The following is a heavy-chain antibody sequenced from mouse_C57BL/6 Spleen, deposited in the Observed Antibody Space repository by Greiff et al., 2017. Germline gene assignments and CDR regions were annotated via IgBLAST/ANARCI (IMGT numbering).Heavy chain of an antibody. CDR2: IYPGDGDT. CDR1: GYAFSSYW. Sequence: VKLQESGAELVKPGASVKISCKASGYAFSSYWMNWVKQRPGKGLEWIGQIYPGDGDTNYNGKFKGKATLTADKSSSTAYMQLSSLTSEDSAVYFCAPYDYDVFWFAYWGQGTLVTVSA. J-gene: IGHJ3*01. CDR3: APYDYDVFWFAY. D-gene: IGHD2-4*01. V-gene: IGHV1-80*01.